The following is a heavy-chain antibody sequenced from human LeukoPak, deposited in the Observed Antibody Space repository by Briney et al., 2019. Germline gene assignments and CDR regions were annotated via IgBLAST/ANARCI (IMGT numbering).Heavy chain of an antibody. CDR1: GGSISGSSYY. Sequence: SETLSLTCTVSGGSISGSSYYWGGIRQPPGKGLEWIGSIYYSGSTYYNPSLKSRVTISVDTSKNQFSLKLSSVTAADTAVYYCARRADATTDGYRYYIFDYWGQGTLVTVSS. J-gene: IGHJ4*02. CDR3: ARRADATTDGYRYYIFDY. D-gene: IGHD5-24*01. V-gene: IGHV4-39*01. CDR2: IYYSGST.